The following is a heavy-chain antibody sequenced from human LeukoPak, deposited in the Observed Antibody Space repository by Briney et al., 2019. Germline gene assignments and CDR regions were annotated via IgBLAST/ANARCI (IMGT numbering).Heavy chain of an antibody. Sequence: SETLSLTCTVPGASVSTYYWSWIRQPPGKEMDWIGYVSHSGNTNCNPSLKSRITMSLDTSKNHFSLRLSSVNAADTAVYYCARAGSGWSFDYWGQGSLVSVSS. J-gene: IGHJ4*02. CDR3: ARAGSGWSFDY. D-gene: IGHD6-19*01. CDR2: VSHSGNT. CDR1: GASVSTYY. V-gene: IGHV4-59*02.